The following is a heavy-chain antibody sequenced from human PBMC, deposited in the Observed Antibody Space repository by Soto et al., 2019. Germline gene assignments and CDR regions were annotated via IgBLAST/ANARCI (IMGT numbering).Heavy chain of an antibody. CDR1: GGSISSSSYY. Sequence: QLQLQESGPGLVKPSETLSLTCTVSGGSISSSSYYWGWIRQPPGKGLEWIGSIYYSGSTYYNPSLKSRVTISVDTSKNQFSLKLSSVTAADTAVYYCARLGLQQLGLDYWGQGTLVTVSS. V-gene: IGHV4-39*01. D-gene: IGHD6-13*01. CDR3: ARLGLQQLGLDY. CDR2: IYYSGST. J-gene: IGHJ4*02.